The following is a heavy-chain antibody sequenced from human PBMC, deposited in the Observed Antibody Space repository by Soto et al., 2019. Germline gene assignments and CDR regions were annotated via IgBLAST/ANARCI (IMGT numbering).Heavy chain of an antibody. D-gene: IGHD1-26*01. CDR3: ARGRGGTYDAFDI. Sequence: SETLSLTCTVSGDSMSRYFWSWIRQPPGKGLEWIGYIYYTGTTNYNPSLKSRVTILLDTSKNQFSLKVVSLTAADTAFYYCARGRGGTYDAFDIWGQGALVTVSS. J-gene: IGHJ3*02. V-gene: IGHV4-59*01. CDR1: GDSMSRYF. CDR2: IYYTGTT.